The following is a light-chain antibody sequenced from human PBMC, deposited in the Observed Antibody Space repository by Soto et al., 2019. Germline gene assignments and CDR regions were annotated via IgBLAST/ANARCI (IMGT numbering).Light chain of an antibody. J-gene: IGLJ1*01. V-gene: IGLV1-40*01. CDR3: QSYDSSLSGFV. Sequence: LTQPPSVSGAPGQRVTISCTGSSSNIGAGYDVHWYQQLPGTAPKLLIYGNSNRPSGVPDRFSGSKSGTSASLAITGLQAEDEADYYCQSYDSSLSGFVFGTGTKVTVL. CDR2: GNS. CDR1: SSNIGAGYD.